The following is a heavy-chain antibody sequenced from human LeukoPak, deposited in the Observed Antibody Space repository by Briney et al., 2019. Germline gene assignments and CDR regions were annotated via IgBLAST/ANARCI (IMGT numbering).Heavy chain of an antibody. Sequence: ASVTVSCKASGYTFTSYDINWVRQAPGQGLEWMGWMNPNSGNTGYAQKFQGRVTMTRNTSISTAYMELSSLRSEDTAVYYCARNGGKLGISAYHMDVWGKGTTVTVSS. V-gene: IGHV1-8*01. CDR2: MNPNSGNT. J-gene: IGHJ6*03. CDR1: GYTFTSYD. CDR3: ARNGGKLGISAYHMDV. D-gene: IGHD7-27*01.